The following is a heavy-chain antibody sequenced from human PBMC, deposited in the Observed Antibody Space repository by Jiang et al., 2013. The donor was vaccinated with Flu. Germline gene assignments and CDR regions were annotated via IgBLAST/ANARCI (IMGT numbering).Heavy chain of an antibody. CDR2: INPNSGGT. CDR3: ARATMRGGWWFDP. V-gene: IGHV1-2*02. Sequence: SGAEVKKPGASVKVSCKASGYTFTGYYMHWVRQAPGQGLEWMGWINPNSGGTNYAQKFQGRVTMTRDTSISTAYMELSRLRSDDTAVYYCARATMRGGWWFDPWGQGTLVTVSS. CDR1: GYTFTGYY. J-gene: IGHJ5*02. D-gene: IGHD2-15*01.